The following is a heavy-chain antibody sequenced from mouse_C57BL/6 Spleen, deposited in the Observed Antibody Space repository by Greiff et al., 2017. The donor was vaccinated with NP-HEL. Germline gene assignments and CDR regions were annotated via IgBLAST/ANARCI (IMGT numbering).Heavy chain of an antibody. Sequence: QVQLQQPGTELVKPGASVKLSCKASGYTFTSYWMHWVKQRPGQGLEWIGNINPSNGGTNYNEKFKSKATLTVDTSSSTAYMQLSSLTSEDSAVYYCAREDSRYYGSRYYAMDYWGQGTSVTVSS. V-gene: IGHV1-53*01. J-gene: IGHJ4*01. CDR2: INPSNGGT. CDR3: AREDSRYYGSRYYAMDY. D-gene: IGHD1-1*01. CDR1: GYTFTSYW.